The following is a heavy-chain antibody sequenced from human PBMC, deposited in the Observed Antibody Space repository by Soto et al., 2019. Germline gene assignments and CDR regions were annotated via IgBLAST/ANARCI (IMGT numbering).Heavy chain of an antibody. J-gene: IGHJ5*02. Sequence: GASVKVSCKASGGTLSSYTISWVRQAPGQGLEWMGRIIPILGIANYAQKFQGRVTITADKSTSTAYMELSSLRSEDTAVYYCARDLFPYCSSTSCYPWFDPWGQGTLVTVSS. V-gene: IGHV1-69*04. CDR1: GGTLSSYT. CDR2: IIPILGIA. CDR3: ARDLFPYCSSTSCYPWFDP. D-gene: IGHD2-2*01.